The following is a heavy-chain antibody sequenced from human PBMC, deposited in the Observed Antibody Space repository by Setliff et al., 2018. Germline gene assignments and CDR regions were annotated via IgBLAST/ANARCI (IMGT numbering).Heavy chain of an antibody. Sequence: ASVKVSCKASGYTFRQSIVSWVRQAPGQGLEWLGWIGVYRGNTYSAQRFQGGVYLTTDESTNTAYLELRGLRSDDTAVYYCMRLVRFCSRTVCQRTSGDEAWGQGTLVTVSS. CDR3: MRLVRFCSRTVCQRTSGDEA. V-gene: IGHV1-18*01. CDR1: GYTFRQSI. D-gene: IGHD3-3*01. J-gene: IGHJ5*02. CDR2: IGVYRGNT.